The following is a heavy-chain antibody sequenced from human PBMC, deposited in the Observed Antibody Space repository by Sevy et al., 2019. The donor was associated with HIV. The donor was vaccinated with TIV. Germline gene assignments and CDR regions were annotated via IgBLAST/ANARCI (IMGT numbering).Heavy chain of an antibody. J-gene: IGHJ6*02. CDR2: INHSGST. CDR1: GGSFSGYY. Sequence: SETLSLTCAVYGGSFSGYYWSWIRQPPGKGLEWIGEINHSGSTNYNPSLKSRVTISVDTSKNQFSLKLSSVTAADTAVYYCARSRFLEWLYYYYGMDVWGQGTTVTVSS. V-gene: IGHV4-34*01. CDR3: ARSRFLEWLYYYYGMDV. D-gene: IGHD3-3*01.